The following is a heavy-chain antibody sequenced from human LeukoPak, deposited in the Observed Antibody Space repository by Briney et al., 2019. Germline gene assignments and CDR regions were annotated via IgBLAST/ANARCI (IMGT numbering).Heavy chain of an antibody. D-gene: IGHD3-22*01. Sequence: ASVKVSCKASGYTFTGYYMHWVRQAPGQGLEWMGWINPNSGGTNYAQKFQGRVTMTRDTSISTAYMELSRLRSDDTAVYYCATDYYDSSGYHNWFDPWGRGTLVTVSS. CDR2: INPNSGGT. J-gene: IGHJ5*02. CDR1: GYTFTGYY. CDR3: ATDYYDSSGYHNWFDP. V-gene: IGHV1-2*02.